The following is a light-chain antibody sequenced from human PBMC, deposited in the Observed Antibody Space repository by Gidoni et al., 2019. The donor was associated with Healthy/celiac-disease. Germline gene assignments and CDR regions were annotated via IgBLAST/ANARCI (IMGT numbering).Light chain of an antibody. CDR3: QQYGSSHPA. Sequence: VLTQSPGTLSLSPGERATLSCRASQSVSSSYLAWYQQKPGQDPGPLIYGASSRATGIPDRFSGSGSGTDFTLTISRLGPEDFAVYYCQQYGSSHPAFGQGTKVEIK. CDR2: GAS. V-gene: IGKV3-20*01. J-gene: IGKJ1*01. CDR1: QSVSSSY.